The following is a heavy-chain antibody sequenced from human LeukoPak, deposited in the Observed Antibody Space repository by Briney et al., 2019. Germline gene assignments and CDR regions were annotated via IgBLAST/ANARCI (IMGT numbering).Heavy chain of an antibody. J-gene: IGHJ5*02. V-gene: IGHV3-74*01. CDR1: GFTFSSYW. CDR2: INSDGSST. D-gene: IGHD3-3*01. CDR3: ARASFWSLNWFDP. Sequence: GGSLRLSCAASGFTFSSYWMHWVRQAPGKGLVWVSRINSDGSSTSYADSVKGRFTISRDNAKNTLYLQMNSLRAEDTAVYYCARASFWSLNWFDPWGQGTLVTVSS.